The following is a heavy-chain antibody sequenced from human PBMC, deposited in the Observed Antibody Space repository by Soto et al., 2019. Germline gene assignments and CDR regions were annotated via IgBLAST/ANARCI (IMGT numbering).Heavy chain of an antibody. CDR3: ARAYCSSTSCYLFSWFDP. Sequence: SETLSLTCAVYGGSFSGYYWSWIRQPPGKGLEWIGEINHSGSTNYNPSLKSRVTISVDTSKDQFSLKLSSVTAADTAVYYCARAYCSSTSCYLFSWFDPWGQGTLVTVSS. CDR1: GGSFSGYY. CDR2: INHSGST. J-gene: IGHJ5*02. V-gene: IGHV4-34*01. D-gene: IGHD2-2*01.